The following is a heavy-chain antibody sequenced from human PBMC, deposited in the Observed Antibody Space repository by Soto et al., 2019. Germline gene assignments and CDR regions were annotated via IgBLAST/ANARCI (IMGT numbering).Heavy chain of an antibody. CDR3: TRGTLH. J-gene: IGHJ4*02. CDR2: IYSSGST. V-gene: IGHV4-31*03. Sequence: QVQLQESGPGLVKPSQTLSLICTVSGTSITSGGYYWSWIRQHPGKGLEWIGCIYSSGSTSYNPSLKSRLAMSVDTSKNQFSLSLSSVTAADTAVYYCTRGTLHWCQGTLVTVSS. CDR1: GTSITSGGYY.